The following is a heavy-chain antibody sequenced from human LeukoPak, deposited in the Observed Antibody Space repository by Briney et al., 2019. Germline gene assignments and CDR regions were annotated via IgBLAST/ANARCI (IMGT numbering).Heavy chain of an antibody. V-gene: IGHV3-43*01. CDR2: ISWNGYST. CDR1: GFIFGGYT. CDR3: ARDSSGSLDY. Sequence: GGSLRLSCAASGFIFGGYTMHWVRQAPGKGLEWVSLISWNGYSTSYGDSVKGRFTISRDNNKNSLYLQMNSLRTEDTALYYCARDSSGSLDYWGQGTLVTVSS. D-gene: IGHD1-26*01. J-gene: IGHJ4*02.